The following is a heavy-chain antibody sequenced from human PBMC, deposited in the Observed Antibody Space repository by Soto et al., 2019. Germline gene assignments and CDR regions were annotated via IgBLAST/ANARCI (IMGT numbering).Heavy chain of an antibody. CDR1: GFTFSSYA. V-gene: IGHV3-23*01. J-gene: IGHJ6*02. D-gene: IGHD4-17*01. CDR2: ISGSGGST. CDR3: AKDNPLTRAATVTTNYYYGMDV. Sequence: GGSLILSCAASGFTFSSYAMSWVRQAPGKGLEWVSAISGSGGSTYYADSVKGRFTISRDNSKNTLYLQMNSLRAEDTAVYYCAKDNPLTRAATVTTNYYYGMDVWGQGTTVTVSS.